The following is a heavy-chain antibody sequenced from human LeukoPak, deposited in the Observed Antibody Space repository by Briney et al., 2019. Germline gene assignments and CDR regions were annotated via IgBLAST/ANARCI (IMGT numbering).Heavy chain of an antibody. J-gene: IGHJ4*02. CDR2: IYYSGST. D-gene: IGHD3-22*01. Sequence: PSETLSLTCTVSGGSISSYYWSWIRQPPGKGLEWIGYIYYSGSTNYNPSLKSRVTISVDTSKNQFSLKLSSVTAADTAVYYCARDRYYYDSSGYPLLDYWGQGTLVTVSS. V-gene: IGHV4-59*01. CDR3: ARDRYYYDSSGYPLLDY. CDR1: GGSISSYY.